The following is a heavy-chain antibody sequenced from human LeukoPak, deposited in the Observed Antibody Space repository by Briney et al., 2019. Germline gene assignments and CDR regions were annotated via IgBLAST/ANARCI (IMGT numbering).Heavy chain of an antibody. D-gene: IGHD6-19*01. V-gene: IGHV4-39*07. CDR3: AGNSGWYYYYYYYMDV. Sequence: SETLSLTCTVSGGSISSSSYYWGWIRQPPGKGLEWIGSIYYSGSTYYNPSLKSRVTISVDTSKNQFSLKLSSVTAADTAVYYCAGNSGWYYYYYYYMDVWGKGTTVTVSS. CDR2: IYYSGST. J-gene: IGHJ6*03. CDR1: GGSISSSSYY.